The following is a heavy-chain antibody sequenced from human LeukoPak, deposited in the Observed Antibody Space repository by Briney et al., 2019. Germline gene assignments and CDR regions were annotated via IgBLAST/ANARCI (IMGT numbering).Heavy chain of an antibody. J-gene: IGHJ4*02. V-gene: IGHV1-2*06. CDR1: GYTFTAYY. Sequence: ASVKVSCKASGYTFTAYYINWVRQAPGQGLEWMGQIDPNSDGTKYAQKFQGRVTMTMDTSISTAYVQVSRLRSDDTAVYYCATWRGSFYDCWGQGTLVTVSS. CDR3: ATWRGSFYDC. CDR2: IDPNSDGT. D-gene: IGHD2/OR15-2a*01.